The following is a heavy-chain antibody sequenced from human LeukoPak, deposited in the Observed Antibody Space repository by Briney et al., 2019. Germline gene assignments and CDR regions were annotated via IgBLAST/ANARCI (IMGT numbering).Heavy chain of an antibody. Sequence: SETLSLTCTVSGGSISSSSYFWGWIRQPPGKGLEWIGSIYYSGSTYYNPSLKSRVTISVDTSKNQFSLKLSSVTAADTAVYYCARYRRGIVVVPAADWYFDLWGRGTLVTVSS. D-gene: IGHD2-2*01. V-gene: IGHV4-39*07. CDR3: ARYRRGIVVVPAADWYFDL. CDR2: IYYSGST. J-gene: IGHJ2*01. CDR1: GGSISSSSYF.